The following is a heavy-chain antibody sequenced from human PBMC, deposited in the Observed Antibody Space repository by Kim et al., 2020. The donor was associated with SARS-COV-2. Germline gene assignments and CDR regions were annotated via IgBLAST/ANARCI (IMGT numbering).Heavy chain of an antibody. D-gene: IGHD3-22*01. V-gene: IGHV3-30-3*01. CDR1: GFTFSSYA. J-gene: IGHJ6*02. CDR3: ASGYYQTGHYYGMDV. Sequence: GGSLRLSCAASGFTFSSYAMHWVRQAPGKGLEWVAVISYDGSNKYYADSVKGRFTISRDNSKNTLYLQMNSLRAEDTAVYYCASGYYQTGHYYGMDVWGQGTTVTVSS. CDR2: ISYDGSNK.